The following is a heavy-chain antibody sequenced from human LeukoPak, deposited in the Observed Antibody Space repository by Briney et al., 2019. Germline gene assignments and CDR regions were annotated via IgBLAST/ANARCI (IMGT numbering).Heavy chain of an antibody. J-gene: IGHJ6*03. V-gene: IGHV3-11*04. CDR2: ISSGGDIM. D-gene: IGHD6-19*01. CDR1: GLRFSDYY. CDR3: ARDPYSGGYGAYYCYYMDV. Sequence: GGSLRLSCAASGLRFSDYYVSWIRQAPGKGLQWVSYISSGGDIMHYADSVKGRFTSSRDNAKNSGYLEMNSLRDEDTAVYYCARDPYSGGYGAYYCYYMDVWGKGTTVTVSS.